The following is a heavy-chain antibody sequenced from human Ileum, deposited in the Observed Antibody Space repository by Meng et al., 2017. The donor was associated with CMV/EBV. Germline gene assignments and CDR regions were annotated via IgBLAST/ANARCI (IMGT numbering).Heavy chain of an antibody. CDR1: GFTFSNYG. Sequence: GESLKISCTASGFTFSNYGMHWVRQAPGKGLEWVAFIRVDGSYKYYADSLKGRFTISRDKSKNTQYLQMSSLRAEDTAVYYCAKGGGGGYPTYGMDVWGQGTTVTVSS. CDR3: AKGGGGGYPTYGMDV. J-gene: IGHJ6*02. CDR2: IRVDGSYK. V-gene: IGHV3-30*02. D-gene: IGHD1-26*01.